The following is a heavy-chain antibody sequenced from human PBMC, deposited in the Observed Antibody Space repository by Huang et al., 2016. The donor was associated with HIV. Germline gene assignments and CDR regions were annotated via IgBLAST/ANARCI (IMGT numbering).Heavy chain of an antibody. CDR2: INYSGDT. J-gene: IGHJ4*02. CDR1: GGSFSTYY. D-gene: IGHD2-8*01. Sequence: QVRLQQWGAGRLKPSETLSLTCAVYGGSFSTYYWTWIRQPPGKGLEWIGEINYSGDTNYNSSRKSRVTMSVDTSKNQFALRLNSVTAADTAVYYCVRDGKQMAPHFDYWGQGTLVTVSS. V-gene: IGHV4-34*02. CDR3: VRDGKQMAPHFDY.